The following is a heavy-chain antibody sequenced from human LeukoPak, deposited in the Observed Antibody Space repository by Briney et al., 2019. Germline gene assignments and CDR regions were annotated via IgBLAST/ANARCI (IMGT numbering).Heavy chain of an antibody. CDR2: NYHSGST. V-gene: IGHV4-38-2*01. CDR1: GYSISSGYY. D-gene: IGHD3-22*01. CDR3: ARAVHRTQIVVVITRPYWYFDL. Sequence: SETLSLTCAVSGYSISSGYYWGWIRQPPGKGLEWIGSNYHSGSTYYNPSLKSRVTISVDTSKNQFSLKLSSVTAADTAVYYCARAVHRTQIVVVITRPYWYFDLWGRGTLVTVSS. J-gene: IGHJ2*01.